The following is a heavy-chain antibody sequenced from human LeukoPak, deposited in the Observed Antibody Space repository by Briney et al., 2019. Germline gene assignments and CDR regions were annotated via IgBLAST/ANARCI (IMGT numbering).Heavy chain of an antibody. V-gene: IGHV1-69*02. Sequence: SVKVSRKASGGTFSSYTISWVRQAPGQGLEWMGRIIPILGIANYAQKFQGRVTITADKSTSTAYMELSSLRSEDTAVYYCARVGLKSWYFDLWGRGTLVTVSS. D-gene: IGHD1-26*01. J-gene: IGHJ2*01. CDR2: IIPILGIA. CDR1: GGTFSSYT. CDR3: ARVGLKSWYFDL.